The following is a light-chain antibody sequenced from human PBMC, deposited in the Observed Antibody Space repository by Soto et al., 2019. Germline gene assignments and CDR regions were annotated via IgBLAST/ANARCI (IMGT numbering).Light chain of an antibody. V-gene: IGKV3-20*01. J-gene: IGKJ1*01. CDR1: QSVSSSY. CDR3: QQYGNSPPWT. Sequence: EIVLTQSPGTLSLSPGGRATLSCRASQSVSSSYLAWYQQKPGQAPRLLIYGASSRATGIPDRFSGSGSGTDFTLTISRLEPEDFAVYYCQQYGNSPPWTFGQGTKVDIK. CDR2: GAS.